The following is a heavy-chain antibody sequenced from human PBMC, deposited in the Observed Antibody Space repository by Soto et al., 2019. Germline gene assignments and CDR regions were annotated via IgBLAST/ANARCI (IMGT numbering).Heavy chain of an antibody. CDR1: GGSISSYY. D-gene: IGHD3-10*01. V-gene: IGHV4-59*01. J-gene: IGHJ6*03. CDR3: ARGSGLRRDYYYYYMDV. CDR2: IYYSGST. Sequence: PSETLSLTCTVSGGSISSYYWSWIRQPPGKGLEWIGYIYYSGSTNYNPSLKSRVTISVDTSKNQFSLKLSSVTAADTAVYYCARGSGLRRDYYYYYMDVWGKGTTVTVSS.